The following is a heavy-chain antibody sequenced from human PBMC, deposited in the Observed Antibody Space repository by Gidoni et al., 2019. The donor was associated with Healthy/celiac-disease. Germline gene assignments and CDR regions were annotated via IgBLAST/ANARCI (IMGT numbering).Heavy chain of an antibody. Sequence: QVQLVESGGGVVQPGRSLRLSCAASGFTFSSYGMHWGRQAPGKGLEWVAVIWYDGSNKYYADTVKGRFTISRDNSKNTLYLQMNSLRAEDTAVYYCARAHPGVPAAILYYYYDGMDVWGQGTTVTVSS. CDR2: IWYDGSNK. CDR3: ARAHPGVPAAILYYYYDGMDV. D-gene: IGHD2-2*02. V-gene: IGHV3-33*01. CDR1: GFTFSSYG. J-gene: IGHJ6*02.